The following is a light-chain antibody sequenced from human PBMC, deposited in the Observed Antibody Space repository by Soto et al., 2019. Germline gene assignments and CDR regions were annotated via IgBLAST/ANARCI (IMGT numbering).Light chain of an antibody. CDR1: QGISSY. CDR2: AAS. J-gene: IGKJ4*01. CDR3: QKLNSYPFT. V-gene: IGKV1-9*01. Sequence: IQLTQSPSYIATSVCDTVTSTSRASQGISSYLAWYQQKPGKATNLLIYAASTLQSGVPSRFSGSGSGTDFTLTINSLQPEDFATYYCQKLNSYPFTFGRGTKVDIK.